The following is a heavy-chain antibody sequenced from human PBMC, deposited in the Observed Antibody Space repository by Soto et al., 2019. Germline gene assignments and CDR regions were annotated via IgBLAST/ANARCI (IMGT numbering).Heavy chain of an antibody. J-gene: IGHJ4*01. V-gene: IGHV1-18*01. CDR2: ISAYNGNT. D-gene: IGHD4-4*01. Sequence: GQGLEWMGWISAYNGNTNYAQKLQGRVTMTTDTSTSTAYMELRSLRSDDTAVYYCARPSMGYSHFFDYWGYGTLVTVS. CDR3: ARPSMGYSHFFDY.